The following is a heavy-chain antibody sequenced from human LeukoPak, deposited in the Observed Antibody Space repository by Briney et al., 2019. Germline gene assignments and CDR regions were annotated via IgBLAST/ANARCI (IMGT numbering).Heavy chain of an antibody. CDR2: IKQDGSEK. V-gene: IGHV3-7*01. J-gene: IGHJ4*02. D-gene: IGHD1-26*01. Sequence: GGSLRLSCATSRFTFSSDWMSWVRQAPGKGLEWVANIKQDGSEKYYVDSVKGRFTISRDNAKNSLYLQMNSLRAEDTAVYYCERVSGSYYADYFDYWGQGTLVTVSS. CDR3: ERVSGSYYADYFDY. CDR1: RFTFSSDW.